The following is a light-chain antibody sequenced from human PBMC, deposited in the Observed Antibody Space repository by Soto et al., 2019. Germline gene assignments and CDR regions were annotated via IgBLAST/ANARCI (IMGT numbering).Light chain of an antibody. J-gene: IGKJ4*01. CDR1: QSVSRY. CDR3: QQYNNWPLT. CDR2: DAS. V-gene: IGKV3-15*01. Sequence: EIVLTQSPAILSVSPGERATLSCRASQSVSRYLAWYQQKPGQAPRLLIYDASTRATGIPARFAGSGSGTEFTLTISSLQSEDFAVYYCQQYNNWPLTFGGGTKVDIK.